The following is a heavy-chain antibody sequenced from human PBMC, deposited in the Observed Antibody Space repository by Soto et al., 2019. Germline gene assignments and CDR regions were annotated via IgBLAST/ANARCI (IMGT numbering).Heavy chain of an antibody. Sequence: QVQLVQSGAEVKKPGASVKLSCKASGYTFTSYYIHWVRQAPGQGLEWIGIINPNGGSTKYAHNFKGRLTVTRDTSTATVYMELGALSSEDTAVYYCARGLGLGDYWGQGTLVTVSS. J-gene: IGHJ4*02. CDR2: INPNGGST. D-gene: IGHD3-9*01. CDR3: ARGLGLGDY. V-gene: IGHV1-46*01. CDR1: GYTFTSYY.